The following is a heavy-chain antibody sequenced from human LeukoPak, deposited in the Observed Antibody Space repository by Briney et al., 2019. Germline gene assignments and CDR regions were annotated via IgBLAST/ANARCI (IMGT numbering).Heavy chain of an antibody. CDR3: ARMVGDCTTCVCFARFNP. CDR1: GFAFSTYT. D-gene: IGHD2-8*01. CDR2: ISSSSDYM. V-gene: IGHV3-21*01. J-gene: IGHJ5*02. Sequence: GGSLRLSCAASGFAFSTYTMNWVRQAPGKGLEWVSSISSSSDYMYYADSVKGRFTTSRDNAKNSLYLQMNSLRAEDTAVYYCARMVGDCTTCVCFARFNPWGQGTLVTVSS.